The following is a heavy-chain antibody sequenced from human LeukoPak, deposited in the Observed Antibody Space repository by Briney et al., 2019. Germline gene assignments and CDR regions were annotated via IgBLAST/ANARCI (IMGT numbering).Heavy chain of an antibody. CDR1: GGSISSSSYY. D-gene: IGHD1-26*01. Sequence: SETLSLTCTVSGGSISSSSYYWGWIRQPPGKGLEWIGSIYHSGSTYYNPSLKSRVTISVDTSKNQFSLKLSSVTAADTAVYYCARSNIGLLHAWFDPWGQGTLVTVSS. J-gene: IGHJ5*02. CDR3: ARSNIGLLHAWFDP. CDR2: IYHSGST. V-gene: IGHV4-39*01.